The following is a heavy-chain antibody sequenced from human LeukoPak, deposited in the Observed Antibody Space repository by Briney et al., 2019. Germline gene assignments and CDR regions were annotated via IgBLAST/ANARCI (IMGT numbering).Heavy chain of an antibody. CDR2: ISGSGGST. Sequence: GGSLRLSCAASGFTFSSYAMSWVRQAPGKGLEWVSAISGSGGSTYYADSVKGRFTISRDNSKNMLYLQMNSLRAEDTAVYYCAQTRMSHYYYGMDVWGQGTTVTVSS. CDR3: AQTRMSHYYYGMDV. CDR1: GFTFSSYA. D-gene: IGHD2-8*01. J-gene: IGHJ6*02. V-gene: IGHV3-23*01.